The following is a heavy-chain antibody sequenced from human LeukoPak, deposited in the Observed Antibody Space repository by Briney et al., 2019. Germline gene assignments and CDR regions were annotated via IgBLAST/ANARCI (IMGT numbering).Heavy chain of an antibody. CDR3: AREDGYDQNWFDP. CDR2: MNPNSGNT. J-gene: IGHJ5*02. CDR1: GYTFTSYD. Sequence: ASVKVSCKASGYTFTSYDINWVRQATGQGLEWMGRMNPNSGNTGYAQKFQGRVTMTRNTSISTAYMELSSLRSEDTAVYYCAREDGYDQNWFDPWGQGTLVTVSS. V-gene: IGHV1-8*01. D-gene: IGHD5-12*01.